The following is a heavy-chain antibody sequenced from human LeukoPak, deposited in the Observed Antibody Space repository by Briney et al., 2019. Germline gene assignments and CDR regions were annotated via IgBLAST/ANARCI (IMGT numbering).Heavy chain of an antibody. D-gene: IGHD5-12*01. CDR3: ARASGYLKDY. V-gene: IGHV3-48*03. Sequence: GGSLRLSCAASGFTFSSYEMDWVRQAPGKGLEWVSYISSGGSAIYYADSVKGRFTISRDNAKNSLHLQMNSLRAEDTAVYYCARASGYLKDYWGQGTLVTVSS. CDR1: GFTFSSYE. J-gene: IGHJ4*02. CDR2: ISSGGSAI.